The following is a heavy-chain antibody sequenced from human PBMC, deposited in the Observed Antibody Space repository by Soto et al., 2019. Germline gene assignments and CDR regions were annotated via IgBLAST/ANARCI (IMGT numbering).Heavy chain of an antibody. D-gene: IGHD3-10*01. J-gene: IGHJ4*02. CDR2: IHYSGRA. CDR1: GDSISSSSYY. Sequence: ASETLSLTCAVSGDSISSSSYYWGWIRQPPGKGLEWIGSIHYSGRAYYHPSLRSRVTISVDTSKNHFSLRLSSVTAADTAVYYCARQMGSFDSWGQGTLVTVSS. V-gene: IGHV4-39*01. CDR3: ARQMGSFDS.